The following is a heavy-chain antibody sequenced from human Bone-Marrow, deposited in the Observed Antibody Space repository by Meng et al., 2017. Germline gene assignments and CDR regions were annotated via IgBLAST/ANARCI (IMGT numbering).Heavy chain of an antibody. CDR2: INHSGST. J-gene: IGHJ4*02. CDR3: ARGYGIVGANLGLYYFDY. Sequence: VQRQQWAAGLLRPSGTRSLTCAVYGGSFSGYYWGWIRQPPGKGLEWIGEINHSGSTNYNPSLKSRVTISVDTSKNQFSLKLSSVTAADTAVYYCARGYGIVGANLGLYYFDYWGQGTLVTVSS. CDR1: GGSFSGYY. D-gene: IGHD1-26*01. V-gene: IGHV4-34*01.